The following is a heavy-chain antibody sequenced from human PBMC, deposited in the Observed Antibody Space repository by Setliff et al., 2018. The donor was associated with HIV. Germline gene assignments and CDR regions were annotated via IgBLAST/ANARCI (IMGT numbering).Heavy chain of an antibody. CDR1: GGSFSGYY. D-gene: IGHD2-2*01. Sequence: SETLSLTCAVYGGSFSGYYWSWIRQPPGKGLEWIGEIIHSGSTNYNPSLKSRVTVSADTSKNQFSLRLNSVTAADTAVYYCAKDQGCSRTSCYGNYYYGMDVWGQGTTVTVSS. V-gene: IGHV4-34*12. CDR3: AKDQGCSRTSCYGNYYYGMDV. J-gene: IGHJ6*01. CDR2: IIHSGST.